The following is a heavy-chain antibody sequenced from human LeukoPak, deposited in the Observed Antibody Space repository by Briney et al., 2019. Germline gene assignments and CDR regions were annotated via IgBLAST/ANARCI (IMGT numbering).Heavy chain of an antibody. CDR1: GFTFSSYG. Sequence: PGGSLRLSCAASGFTFSSYGMHWVRQAPGKGLEWVAVISYDGSNKYYADSVKGRFTISRDNSKNTLYLQMNSLRAEDTAVCYCAKSSSAADDYWGQGTLVTVSS. J-gene: IGHJ4*02. CDR2: ISYDGSNK. D-gene: IGHD6-13*01. V-gene: IGHV3-30*18. CDR3: AKSSSAADDY.